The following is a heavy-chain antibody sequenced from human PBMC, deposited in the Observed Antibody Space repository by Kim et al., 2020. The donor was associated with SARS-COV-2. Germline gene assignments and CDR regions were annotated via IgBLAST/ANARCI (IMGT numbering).Heavy chain of an antibody. Sequence: NTNYAQKLQGRVTMTTDTSTSTAYMELRSLRSDDTAVYYCATDRMGWFDPWGQGTLVTVSS. CDR2: NT. V-gene: IGHV1-18*01. J-gene: IGHJ5*02. D-gene: IGHD2-15*01. CDR3: ATDRMGWFDP.